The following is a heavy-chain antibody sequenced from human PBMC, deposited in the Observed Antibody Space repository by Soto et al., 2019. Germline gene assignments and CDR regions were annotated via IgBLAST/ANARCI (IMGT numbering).Heavy chain of an antibody. Sequence: GASVTVSCQASGGTISGYAISWVRQAPGQGLEWMGGIIPIFGTANYAQKFQGRVTITADESTSTAYMELSSLRSEDTAVYYCARTYYYDSSGYYSSENFDYWGQGTLVTVSS. CDR3: ARTYYYDSSGYYSSENFDY. J-gene: IGHJ4*02. CDR2: IIPIFGTA. D-gene: IGHD3-22*01. CDR1: GGTISGYA. V-gene: IGHV1-69*13.